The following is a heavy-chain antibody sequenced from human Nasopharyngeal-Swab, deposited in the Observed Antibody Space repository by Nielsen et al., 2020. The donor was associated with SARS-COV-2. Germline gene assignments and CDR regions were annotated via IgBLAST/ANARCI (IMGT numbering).Heavy chain of an antibody. CDR1: GFTFSSYS. V-gene: IGHV3-21*01. CDR2: ISSSSSYI. Sequence: GASLKISCAASGFTFSSYSMNWVRQAPGRGLEWVSSISSSSSYIYYADSVKGRFTISRDNAKNSLYLQMNSLRAEDSAVYYCARICPRPSCPDAFDIWGQGTMVT. CDR3: ARICPRPSCPDAFDI. D-gene: IGHD2-15*01. J-gene: IGHJ3*02.